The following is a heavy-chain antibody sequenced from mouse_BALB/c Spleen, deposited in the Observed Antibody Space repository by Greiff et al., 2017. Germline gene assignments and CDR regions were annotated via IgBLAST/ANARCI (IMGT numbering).Heavy chain of an antibody. CDR2: ISSGGSYT. D-gene: IGHD4-1*01. CDR3: ARQTGTAFAY. Sequence: EVQVVESGGDLVKPGGSLKLSCAASGFTFSSYGMSWVRQTPDKRLEWVATISSGGSYTYYPDSVKGRFTISRDNAKNTLYLQMSSLKSEDTAMYYCARQTGTAFAYWGQGTLVTVSA. CDR1: GFTFSSYG. J-gene: IGHJ3*01. V-gene: IGHV5-6*01.